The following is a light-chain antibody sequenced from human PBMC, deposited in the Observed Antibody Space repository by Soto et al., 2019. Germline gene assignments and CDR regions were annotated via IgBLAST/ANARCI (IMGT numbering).Light chain of an antibody. CDR3: QQYGSSPRT. CDR1: QSVGGNS. J-gene: IGKJ2*01. CDR2: GAS. Sequence: EIVLTQSPGTLSLSPGERASLSCRASQSVGGNSLAWYQQKPGQAPRVLIYGASSRATGIPDRFSASGSETDFTLTISRLEPEDFAVYYCQQYGSSPRTFGQGTKVDIK. V-gene: IGKV3-20*01.